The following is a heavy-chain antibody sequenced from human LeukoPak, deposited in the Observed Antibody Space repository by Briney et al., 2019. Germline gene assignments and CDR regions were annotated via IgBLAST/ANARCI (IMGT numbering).Heavy chain of an antibody. CDR3: VKGGTYSSSWYTYYYYGMDV. D-gene: IGHD6-13*01. J-gene: IGHJ6*04. CDR2: ISSNGGST. Sequence: GGSLRLSCSASGFTFSSYAMHWVRQAPGKGLKYVSAISSNGGSTYYADSVKGRFTISRDNSKNTLYLQMSSLRAEDTAVYYCVKGGTYSSSWYTYYYYGMDVWGKGTTVTVSS. CDR1: GFTFSSYA. V-gene: IGHV3-64D*06.